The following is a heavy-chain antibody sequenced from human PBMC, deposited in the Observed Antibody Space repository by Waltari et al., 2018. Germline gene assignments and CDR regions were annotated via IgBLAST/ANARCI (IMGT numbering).Heavy chain of an antibody. CDR1: GFFFSTYT. D-gene: IGHD2-2*01. V-gene: IGHV3-21*01. Sequence: EVQLVESGGGLVKPGGSLRVSCAASGFFFSTYTMNGVRQAPGKGLEWVSSITRSSNYIYYADSVKGRFTISRDNANSSLSLQMDSLRAEDTAVYYCVRKGYCSSTNCLDAFDIWGQGTMVTVSS. J-gene: IGHJ3*02. CDR3: VRKGYCSSTNCLDAFDI. CDR2: ITRSSNYI.